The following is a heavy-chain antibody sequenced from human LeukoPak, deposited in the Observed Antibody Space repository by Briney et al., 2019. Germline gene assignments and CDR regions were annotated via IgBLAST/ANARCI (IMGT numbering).Heavy chain of an antibody. CDR2: VKQDGSQK. Sequence: GGSLRLSCAASGFTFSRNWMSWVRQAPGKGPEWVANVKQDGSQKYYVDSVKGRFTISRDNAKMSLYLRMNSLRAEDTAMYYCAREVYGDNYFDYWGQGTLVTVSS. D-gene: IGHD4-17*01. CDR3: AREVYGDNYFDY. V-gene: IGHV3-7*05. J-gene: IGHJ4*02. CDR1: GFTFSRNW.